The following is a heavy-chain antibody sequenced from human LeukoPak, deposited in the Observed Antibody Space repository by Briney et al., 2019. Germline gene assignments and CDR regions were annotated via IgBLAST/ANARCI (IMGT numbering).Heavy chain of an antibody. CDR3: VSYSSSLHFDY. V-gene: IGHV4-30-2*01. J-gene: IGHJ4*02. D-gene: IGHD6-6*01. Sequence: SETLSLTCTVSGGSISSGGYYWSWIRQPPGKGLEWIGYIYHSGSTYYNPSLKSRVTISVDRSKNQFSLKLSSVTAADTAVYYCVSYSSSLHFDYWGQGTLVTVSS. CDR1: GGSISSGGYY. CDR2: IYHSGST.